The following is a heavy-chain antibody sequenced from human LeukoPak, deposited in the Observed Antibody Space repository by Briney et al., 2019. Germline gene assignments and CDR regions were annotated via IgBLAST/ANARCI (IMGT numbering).Heavy chain of an antibody. CDR2: ISYDGSNK. CDR1: GFTFSSYA. Sequence: GRSLRLSCAASGFTFSSYAMHWVRQAPGKGLEWVAVISYDGSNKYYADSVKGRFTISRDNSKNTLYLQMNSLRAEDTAVYYCAVPFYYDSSGYYKGGQGTLVTVS. D-gene: IGHD3-22*01. J-gene: IGHJ4*02. CDR3: AVPFYYDSSGYYK. V-gene: IGHV3-30-3*01.